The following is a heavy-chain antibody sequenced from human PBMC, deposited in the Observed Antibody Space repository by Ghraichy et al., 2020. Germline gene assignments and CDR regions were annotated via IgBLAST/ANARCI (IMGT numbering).Heavy chain of an antibody. J-gene: IGHJ3*02. CDR3: AREDSGYLDAFDI. CDR2: IYYSGST. V-gene: IGHV4-61*01. Sequence: SETLSLTCTVSGGSVSSGSYYWSWIRQPPGKGLEWIAYIYYSGSTNYNPSLKSRVTISVDTSKNQFSLKLSSVTAADTAVYYCAREDSGYLDAFDIWGQGTMVTVSS. CDR1: GGSVSSGSYY. D-gene: IGHD5-12*01.